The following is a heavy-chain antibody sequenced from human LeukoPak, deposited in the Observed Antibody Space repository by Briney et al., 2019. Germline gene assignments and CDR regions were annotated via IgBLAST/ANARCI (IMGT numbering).Heavy chain of an antibody. V-gene: IGHV3-53*01. CDR1: GFSVSSNY. D-gene: IGHD2-2*01. CDR2: IYSGGNT. Sequence: GGSLRLSCVASGFSVSSNYMNWVRQAPGKGLEWVSGIYSGGNTNSADSVRGRFTISRDDSKNTLFLQMNSLRAEDTAVYYCARSTPVPGVATFDIWGQGTMVTVSS. CDR3: ARSTPVPGVATFDI. J-gene: IGHJ3*02.